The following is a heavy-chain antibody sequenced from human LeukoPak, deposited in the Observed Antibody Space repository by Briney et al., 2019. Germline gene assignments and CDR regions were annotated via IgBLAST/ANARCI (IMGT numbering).Heavy chain of an antibody. J-gene: IGHJ6*02. CDR1: GGSISSYY. CDR2: IYYSGST. V-gene: IGHV4-59*01. D-gene: IGHD5-12*01. Sequence: PSETLSLTCTVSGGSISSYYWSWIRQPPGKGLEWIGYIYYSGSTNYNPSLKSRVTISVATSKNQFSLKLSSVTAADTAVYYCARGGASKWLRFRYYYYGMDVWGQGTTVTVYS. CDR3: ARGGASKWLRFRYYYYGMDV.